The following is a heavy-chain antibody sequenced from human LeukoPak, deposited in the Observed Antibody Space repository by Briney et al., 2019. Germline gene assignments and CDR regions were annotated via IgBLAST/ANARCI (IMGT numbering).Heavy chain of an antibody. D-gene: IGHD1-26*01. Sequence: PGGSLRLSCAASGFTFSDYYMSWIRQAPGKGLEWVSYISSSGSTIYYADSVRGRFTISRDNAKNSLYLQMNSLRAEGTAVYYCASLVGATPSDYWGQGTLVTVSS. CDR2: ISSSGSTI. J-gene: IGHJ4*02. V-gene: IGHV3-11*04. CDR3: ASLVGATPSDY. CDR1: GFTFSDYY.